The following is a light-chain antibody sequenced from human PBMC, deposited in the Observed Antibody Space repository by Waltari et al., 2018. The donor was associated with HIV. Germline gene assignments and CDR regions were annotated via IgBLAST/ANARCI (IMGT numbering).Light chain of an antibody. CDR1: QDINNY. CDR2: DAS. V-gene: IGKV1-33*01. CDR3: QQYDNPRYT. Sequence: DIQMTQSPSSLSASVGGRVTITCQASQDINNYLNWYQQKPGKAPKVLIYDASSLETGVPSRFSGSGSGANFTFTISSLQPEDIAIYYCQQYDNPRYTFGQGTKLEIK. J-gene: IGKJ2*01.